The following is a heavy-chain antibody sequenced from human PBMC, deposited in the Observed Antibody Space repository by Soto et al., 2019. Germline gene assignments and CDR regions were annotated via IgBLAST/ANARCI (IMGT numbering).Heavy chain of an antibody. CDR1: GFSLSNARMG. CDR3: ARGYYDFWSGYYTASYYFDY. J-gene: IGHJ4*02. Sequence: QVTLKESGPVLVKPTETLTLTCTVSGFSLSNARMGVSWIRQPPGKALEWLAHIFSNDEKSYSTSLKSRLTISKDTSKSQVVLTMTNMDPVDTATYYCARGYYDFWSGYYTASYYFDYWGQGTLVTVSS. V-gene: IGHV2-26*01. D-gene: IGHD3-3*01. CDR2: IFSNDEK.